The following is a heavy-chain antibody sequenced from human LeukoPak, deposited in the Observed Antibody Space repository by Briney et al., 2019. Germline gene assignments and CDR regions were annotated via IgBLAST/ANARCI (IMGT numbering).Heavy chain of an antibody. CDR1: GYTFTSYW. CDR2: IYPGDSDT. CDR3: ARHGQQLVGDAFDI. Sequence: KVSGKASGYTFTSYWIGWVRQMPGKGLEWMGIIYPGDSDTRYSPSFQGQVTISADKSISTAYLQWSSLKASDTAMYYCARHGQQLVGDAFDIWGQGTMVTVSS. D-gene: IGHD6-13*01. J-gene: IGHJ3*02. V-gene: IGHV5-51*01.